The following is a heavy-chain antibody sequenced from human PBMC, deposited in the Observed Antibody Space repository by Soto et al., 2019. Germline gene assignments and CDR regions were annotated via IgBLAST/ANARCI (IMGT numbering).Heavy chain of an antibody. Sequence: GGSLRLSCAPSGFTFRNHAMTWVRQAPGQGLEYVSSITASGSATFYAASVRVRLAISRDNAKNTSYLQMSSLRAEDTALYYCAKGVASRGVDSWGQGT. CDR1: GFTFRNHA. CDR3: AKGVASRGVDS. CDR2: ITASGSAT. V-gene: IGHV3-23*01. J-gene: IGHJ4*02.